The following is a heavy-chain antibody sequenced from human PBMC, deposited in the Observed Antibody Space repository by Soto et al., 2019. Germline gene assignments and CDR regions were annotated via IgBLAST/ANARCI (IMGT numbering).Heavy chain of an antibody. D-gene: IGHD3-22*01. Sequence: PGESLKISCMGSGYKVSTWHNFTSYWIAWVRQMPGGGLECMGVIYPGGADTTYNPSFQGQVTISADKSINTVYLQWSSLKASGTAMYYCARLYDSSGYYYENSRVYWFDTWGQRTIGTISS. J-gene: IGHJ5*02. CDR2: IYPGGADT. CDR3: ARLYDSSGYYYENSRVYWFDT. V-gene: IGHV5-51*01. CDR1: GYKVSTWHNFTSYW.